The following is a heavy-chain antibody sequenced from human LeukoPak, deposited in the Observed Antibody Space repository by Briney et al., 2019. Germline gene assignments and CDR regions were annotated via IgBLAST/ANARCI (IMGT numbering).Heavy chain of an antibody. CDR1: GGSISSGDYY. D-gene: IGHD6-6*01. Sequence: PSETLSLTCTVSGGSISSGDYYWSWIRQPPGKGLEYIGYIYYSGSTYYNPSLKSRITISVDTSKNQISLKLSSVTAADTAVYYCARGSWSSSIDYWGQGTLVTVSS. CDR3: ARGSWSSSIDY. J-gene: IGHJ4*02. V-gene: IGHV4-30-4*01. CDR2: IYYSGST.